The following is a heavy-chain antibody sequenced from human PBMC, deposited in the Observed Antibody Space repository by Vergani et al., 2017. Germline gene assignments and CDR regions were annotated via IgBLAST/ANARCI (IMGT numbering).Heavy chain of an antibody. CDR2: IYPADSDT. CDR3: ARVYGHDSSGSKYFDY. V-gene: IGHV5-51*01. J-gene: IGHJ4*02. Sequence: EVQLVQSGAEVKKPGESLNISCQISGYSFTNHWIGWVRQMPGKGLEWMGIIYPADSDTRYSPSFQGQVTISVDKSISTAYLQRSSLRASDSAMYYCARVYGHDSSGSKYFDYWGQGTLVTVSS. CDR1: GYSFTNHW. D-gene: IGHD3-22*01.